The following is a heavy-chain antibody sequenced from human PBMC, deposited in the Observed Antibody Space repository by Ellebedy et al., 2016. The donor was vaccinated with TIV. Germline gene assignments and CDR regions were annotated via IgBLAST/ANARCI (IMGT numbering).Heavy chain of an antibody. CDR2: IWYDGSNK. Sequence: GESLKISCAASGFAFSTYGMHWVRQAPGKGLEWVAVIWYDGSNKYYADSVKGRFTISRDNSKNTLYLQMNSLRAEDTAVYYCASKSGTDGGFWGQGTLVIVSS. J-gene: IGHJ4*02. D-gene: IGHD3-3*01. CDR3: ASKSGTDGGF. CDR1: GFAFSTYG. V-gene: IGHV3-33*01.